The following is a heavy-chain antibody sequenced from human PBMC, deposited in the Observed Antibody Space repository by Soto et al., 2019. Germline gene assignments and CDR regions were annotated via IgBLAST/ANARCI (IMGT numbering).Heavy chain of an antibody. D-gene: IGHD2-8*02. CDR3: AKATATGGGAFDI. Sequence: GGSLRLSCAASGFICSSYDMSWVRQAPGKGLEWVSTILVDGRTFYVDSVRGRFTISRDSSKNTVYLQMNSLTAGDTALYYCAKATATGGGAFDICGQGTMVTVSS. J-gene: IGHJ3*02. CDR2: ILVDGRT. CDR1: GFICSSYD. V-gene: IGHV3-23*01.